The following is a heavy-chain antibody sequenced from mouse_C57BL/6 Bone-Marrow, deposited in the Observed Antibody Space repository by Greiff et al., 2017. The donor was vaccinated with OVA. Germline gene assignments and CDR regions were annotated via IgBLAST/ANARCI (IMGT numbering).Heavy chain of an antibody. CDR3: ARFSTGGDY. CDR2: IRNKANGYTT. D-gene: IGHD4-1*02. V-gene: IGHV7-3*01. CDR1: GFTFTDYY. Sequence: EVKLMESGGGLVQPGGSLSLSCAASGFTFTDYYMSWVRQPPGKALEWLGFIRNKANGYTTEYSASVKGRFTISRDNSQSILYLQMNALRAEDSATYYCARFSTGGDYWGQGTTLTVSS. J-gene: IGHJ2*01.